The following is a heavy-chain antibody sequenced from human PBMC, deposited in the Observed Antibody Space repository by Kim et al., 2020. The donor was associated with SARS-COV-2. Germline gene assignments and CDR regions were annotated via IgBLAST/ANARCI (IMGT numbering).Heavy chain of an antibody. CDR3: AREGGYSSPFDY. J-gene: IGHJ4*02. Sequence: YADSVQGRFTLSRDNSKNTLYLQMNSLRAGDTAVYYCAREGGYSSPFDYWGQGTLVTVSS. V-gene: IGHV3-53*01. D-gene: IGHD5-18*01.